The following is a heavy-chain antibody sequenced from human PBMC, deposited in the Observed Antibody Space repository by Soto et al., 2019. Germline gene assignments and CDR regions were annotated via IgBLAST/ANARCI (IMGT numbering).Heavy chain of an antibody. J-gene: IGHJ6*02. Sequence: GGSLRLSCISSGFTFRTYTMNWVRQAPGKGLEWVSGIRGFSPYTFYAESVKGRFTISRDNAKNSLCLQMNSLRAEDTAVYYCARDRGYDAHDYYYNAMDVCGQGTTLTVSS. CDR2: IRGFSPYT. CDR3: ARDRGYDAHDYYYNAMDV. CDR1: GFTFRTYT. V-gene: IGHV3-21*01. D-gene: IGHD2-15*01.